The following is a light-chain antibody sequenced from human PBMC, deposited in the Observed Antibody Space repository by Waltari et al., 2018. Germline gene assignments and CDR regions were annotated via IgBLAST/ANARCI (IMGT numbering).Light chain of an antibody. CDR2: EDT. CDR1: SSYNL. CDR3: CSHTGSNTWV. V-gene: IGLV2-23*01. Sequence: QSALTQPASVPGSPGPPIPIPCTGTSSYNLVSWYQQSPGEAPKVVIFEDTKRPSGVSNRFSASKSGNTASLTISGLQAEDEADYYCCSHTGSNTWVFGGGTKVTVL. J-gene: IGLJ3*02.